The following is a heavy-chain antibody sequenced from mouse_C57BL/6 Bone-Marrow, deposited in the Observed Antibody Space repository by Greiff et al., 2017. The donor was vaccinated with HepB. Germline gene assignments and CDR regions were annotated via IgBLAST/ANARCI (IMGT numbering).Heavy chain of an antibody. CDR2: ISSGSSTI. V-gene: IGHV5-17*01. D-gene: IGHD2-4*01. CDR1: GFTFSDYG. Sequence: EVKLVESGGGLVKPGGSLKLSCAASGFTFSDYGMHWVRQAPEKGLEWVAYISSGSSTIYYADTVKGRFTISRDNAKNTLFLQMTSLRSEDTAMYYCARRDYDVYYFYYWGQGTTLTVSS. J-gene: IGHJ2*01. CDR3: ARRDYDVYYFYY.